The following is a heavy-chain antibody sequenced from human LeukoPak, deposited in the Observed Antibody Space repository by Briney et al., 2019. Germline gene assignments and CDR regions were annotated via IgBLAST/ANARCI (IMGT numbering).Heavy chain of an antibody. CDR2: ISGSGANT. Sequence: PGGSLRLSCAASGFRFSSYAMSWVRQAPGKGLEWVSAISGSGANTYYADSVKGWFTISRDNSKNTVYLQMNSLRAEDTAVYYCARVLGGSDILTGYYNYWGQGNLVIVSS. CDR1: GFRFSSYA. CDR3: ARVLGGSDILTGYYNY. J-gene: IGHJ4*02. D-gene: IGHD3-9*01. V-gene: IGHV3-23*01.